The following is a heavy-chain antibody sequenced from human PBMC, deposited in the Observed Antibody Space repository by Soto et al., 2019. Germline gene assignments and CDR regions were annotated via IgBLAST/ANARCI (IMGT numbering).Heavy chain of an antibody. CDR2: IYYSGST. CDR1: GGSMSSYY. Sequence: TPSLTCTVSGGSMSSYYWSWIRQPPGKGLEWIGYIYYSGSTNYNPSLKSRVTISVDTSKNQFSLKLSSVTAADTALYYCARDRGQWLVHGGFDIWGQGTMVTVSS. J-gene: IGHJ3*02. V-gene: IGHV4-59*01. D-gene: IGHD6-19*01. CDR3: ARDRGQWLVHGGFDI.